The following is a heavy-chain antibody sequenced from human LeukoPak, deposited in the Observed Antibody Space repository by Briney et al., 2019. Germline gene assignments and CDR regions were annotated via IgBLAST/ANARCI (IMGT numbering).Heavy chain of an antibody. V-gene: IGHV1-18*01. D-gene: IGHD1-14*01. CDR3: ARDGPRGYFQH. CDR1: GYTFTSYG. CDR2: ISTYNGHT. Sequence: ASVKVSCNTSGYTFTSYGISWIRQAPGQGLEYMGWISTYNGHTTYAQKFQGTVTVTTDTSTSTAYLELRSLRSDDTAVYYCARDGPRGYFQHWGQGTLITVSS. J-gene: IGHJ1*01.